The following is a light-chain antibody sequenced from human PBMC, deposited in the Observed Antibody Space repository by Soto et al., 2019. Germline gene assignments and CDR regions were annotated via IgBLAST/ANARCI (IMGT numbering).Light chain of an antibody. V-gene: IGLV2-18*02. CDR3: SSYTSSSTLV. Sequence: QSALTQPPSVSGSPGQSVAISCTGISSDLSNFYRVSWYQQPPGTAPKLMIYDVSNRPSGVSSRFSGSKSGNTASLSISGLQAEDEADYYCSSYTSSSTLVFGTGTKLTVL. CDR2: DVS. CDR1: SSDLSNFYR. J-gene: IGLJ1*01.